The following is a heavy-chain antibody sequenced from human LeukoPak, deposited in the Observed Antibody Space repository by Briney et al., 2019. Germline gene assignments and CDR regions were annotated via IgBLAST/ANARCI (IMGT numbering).Heavy chain of an antibody. CDR1: GFTFSSYG. V-gene: IGHV3-9*01. Sequence: PGRSLRLSCAASGFTFSSYGMHWVRQAPGKGLEWVSGISWNSGSIGYADSVKGRFTISRDDAKNSLYLQMNSLRAEDTALYYCAKGGRIYYDSSGGDYFDYWGQGTLVTVSS. CDR2: ISWNSGSI. D-gene: IGHD3-22*01. CDR3: AKGGRIYYDSSGGDYFDY. J-gene: IGHJ4*02.